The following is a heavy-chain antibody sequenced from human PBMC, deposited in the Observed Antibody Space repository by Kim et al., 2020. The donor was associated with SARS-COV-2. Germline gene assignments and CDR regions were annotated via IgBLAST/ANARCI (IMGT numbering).Heavy chain of an antibody. CDR2: IIPIFGTA. J-gene: IGHJ3*02. CDR3: ARETYYDSKAPGGSDAFDI. Sequence: SVKVSCKASGGTFSSYAISWVRQAPGQGLEWMGGIIPIFGTANYAQKFQGRVTITADESTSTAYMELSSLRSEDTAVYYCARETYYDSKAPGGSDAFDIWGQGTMVTVSS. V-gene: IGHV1-69*13. D-gene: IGHD3-22*01. CDR1: GGTFSSYA.